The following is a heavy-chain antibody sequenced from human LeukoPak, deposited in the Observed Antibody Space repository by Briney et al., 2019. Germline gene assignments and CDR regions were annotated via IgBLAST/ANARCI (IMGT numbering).Heavy chain of an antibody. CDR3: ARDTSVGYSYGYDFDY. CDR2: IWYDGSNK. Sequence: GGSLRLSCAASGFTFSSYGMHWVRQAPGKGLEWVAVIWYDGSNKYYADSVKGRFTISRDNSKNTLYLQMNSLRAEDTAVYYCARDTSVGYSYGYDFDYWGQGTLVTVSS. V-gene: IGHV3-33*01. D-gene: IGHD5-18*01. J-gene: IGHJ4*02. CDR1: GFTFSSYG.